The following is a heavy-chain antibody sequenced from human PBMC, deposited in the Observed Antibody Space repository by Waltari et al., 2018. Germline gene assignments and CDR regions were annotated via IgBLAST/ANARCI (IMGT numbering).Heavy chain of an antibody. V-gene: IGHV3-33*01. D-gene: IGHD1-26*01. CDR3: ARVWGVVGAVLDY. CDR2: IWYDGSKK. J-gene: IGHJ4*02. Sequence: QVQLVESGGGVVQPGRSLRLSCAASGFTFSSYGMHWVRQAPGKGLEWVAVIWYDGSKKYYADSVKGRFTISRDNSKNTLYLQMNSLRAEDTAVYYCARVWGVVGAVLDYWGQGTLVTVSS. CDR1: GFTFSSYG.